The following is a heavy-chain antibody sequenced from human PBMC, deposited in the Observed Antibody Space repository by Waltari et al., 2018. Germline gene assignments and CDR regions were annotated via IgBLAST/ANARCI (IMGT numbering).Heavy chain of an antibody. J-gene: IGHJ4*02. V-gene: IGHV5-51*01. D-gene: IGHD2-21*02. Sequence: EVQLVQSGAEVKKPGESLKISCKGSGYSFTSYWIGWVRQMPGKGLEWMGIIYPGDSDTSYSPSFQGQVTISAAKSISTAYLQWSSLKASDTAMYYCARLGANCGGDCNFDYWGQGTLVTVSS. CDR1: GYSFTSYW. CDR2: IYPGDSDT. CDR3: ARLGANCGGDCNFDY.